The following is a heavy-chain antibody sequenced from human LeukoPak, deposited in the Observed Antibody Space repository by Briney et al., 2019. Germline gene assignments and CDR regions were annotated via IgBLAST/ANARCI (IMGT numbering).Heavy chain of an antibody. CDR1: GYTFTSYG. CDR2: ISAYNGNT. CDR3: ARDPYDSSGYYSLGYFDY. D-gene: IGHD3-22*01. J-gene: IGHJ4*02. Sequence: ASVKVSCKASGYTFTSYGISWVRQAPGQGLEWMGWISAYNGNTNYAQKLQGRVTMTTDTSTSTAYMELRSLRSDDTAVYYCARDPYDSSGYYSLGYFDYWGQGTLVTVSS. V-gene: IGHV1-18*01.